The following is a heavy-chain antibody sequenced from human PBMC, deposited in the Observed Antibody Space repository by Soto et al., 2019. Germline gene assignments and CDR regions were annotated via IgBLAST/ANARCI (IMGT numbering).Heavy chain of an antibody. V-gene: IGHV1-2*02. CDR1: GYTFTDYY. Sequence: ASVKVSCKTSGYTFTDYYMNWVRQAPGQGLEWMGWINPNSGGTNYAQKFQGRVTMTRDTSISTAYMELSRLRSDDTAVYYRARVGYSGSYYHFDYWGQGTVVTVSS. CDR2: INPNSGGT. D-gene: IGHD1-26*01. J-gene: IGHJ4*02. CDR3: ARVGYSGSYYHFDY.